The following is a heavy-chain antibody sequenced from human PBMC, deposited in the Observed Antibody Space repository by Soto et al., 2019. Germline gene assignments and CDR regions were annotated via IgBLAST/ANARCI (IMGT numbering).Heavy chain of an antibody. D-gene: IGHD2-2*01. CDR3: AREGTAAPRGNYYYFYGMDV. CDR1: GYTFTSYG. V-gene: IGHV1-18*01. CDR2: ISAYNGNT. J-gene: IGHJ6*02. Sequence: ASVKVSCKASGYTFTSYGISWVRQAPGQGLEWMGWISAYNGNTNYAQKLQGRVTMTTDTSTSTAYMELRSLRSDDTAVYYCAREGTAAPRGNYYYFYGMDVWGQGTTVTVSS.